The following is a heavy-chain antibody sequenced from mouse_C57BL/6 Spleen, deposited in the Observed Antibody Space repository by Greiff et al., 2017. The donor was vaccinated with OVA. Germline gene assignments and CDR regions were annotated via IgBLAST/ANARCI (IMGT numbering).Heavy chain of an antibody. Sequence: EVQVVESGGGLVKPGGSLKLSCAASGFTFSSYAMSWVRQTPEKRLEWVATISDGGSYTYYPDNVKGRFTISRDNAKNNLYLQMSHLKSEDTAMYYCARDGDSSFDYWGQGTTLTVSS. CDR2: ISDGGSYT. V-gene: IGHV5-4*01. J-gene: IGHJ2*01. CDR1: GFTFSSYA. CDR3: ARDGDSSFDY. D-gene: IGHD1-1*01.